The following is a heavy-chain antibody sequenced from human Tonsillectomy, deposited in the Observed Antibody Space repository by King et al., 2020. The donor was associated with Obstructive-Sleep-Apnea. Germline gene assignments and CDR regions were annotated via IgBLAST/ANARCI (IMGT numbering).Heavy chain of an antibody. V-gene: IGHV1-18*04. CDR1: GYTFTSYG. J-gene: IGHJ2*01. D-gene: IGHD6-19*01. CDR2: IDTYNGNT. CDR3: KRDSGYSSGWNYWYFDL. Sequence: QLVQSGAEVKKPGASVKVSCKASGYTFTSYGISWVRQAPGQGLEWMGWIDTYNGNTYYAQKLQVRVPMTTDTSTSTAYMELRSLRSDDTAVYSCKRDSGYSSGWNYWYFDLWGRGTLVTVSS.